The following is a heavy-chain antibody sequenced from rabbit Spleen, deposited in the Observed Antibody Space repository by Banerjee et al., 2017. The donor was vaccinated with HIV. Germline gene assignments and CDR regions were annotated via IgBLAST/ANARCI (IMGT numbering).Heavy chain of an antibody. CDR1: GFTLSSYY. D-gene: IGHD2-1*01. J-gene: IGHJ6*01. Sequence: QLKESGGDLVQPGGSLKLSCKASGFTLSSYYMNWVRQAPGKGLEWIGYIDPLFGITYYANWVNGRFSISRENAQNTVFLQMTSLTAADTATYFCARSTYGYDDYGDLYYAAMDLWGQGTLVTVS. CDR2: IDPLFGIT. CDR3: ARSTYGYDDYGDLYYAAMDL. V-gene: IGHV1S7*01.